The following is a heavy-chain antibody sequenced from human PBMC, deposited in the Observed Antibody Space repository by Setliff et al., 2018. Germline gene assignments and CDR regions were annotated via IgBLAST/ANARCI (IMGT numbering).Heavy chain of an antibody. V-gene: IGHV1-18*01. Sequence: ASVKVSCKASGYSFTSFSITWVRQAPGQGLEWLGWVSTYNGDTKSAQKFRGRVTMTTDISTSTVYMELRTLRSDDTAVYYCARDILLVEGVSVTGYWFDPWGQGALVTVSS. CDR2: VSTYNGDT. CDR1: GYSFTSFS. CDR3: ARDILLVEGVSVTGYWFDP. J-gene: IGHJ5*02. D-gene: IGHD3-9*01.